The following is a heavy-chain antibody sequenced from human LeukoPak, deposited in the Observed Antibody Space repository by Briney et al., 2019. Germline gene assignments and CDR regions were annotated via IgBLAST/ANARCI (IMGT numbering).Heavy chain of an antibody. CDR1: GVSFSGYY. CDR2: INHSGST. D-gene: IGHD3-16*01. CDR3: ARGGVPTHTGGLYNWFDP. Sequence: SETLSLTCAVYGVSFSGYYWSWIRQPPGKGLEWIGDINHSGSTNYNPSLKSRVTIPVDTSKNQFSLKLSSVTAADTAVYYCARGGVPTHTGGLYNWFDPWGQGTLVTVSS. J-gene: IGHJ5*02. V-gene: IGHV4-34*01.